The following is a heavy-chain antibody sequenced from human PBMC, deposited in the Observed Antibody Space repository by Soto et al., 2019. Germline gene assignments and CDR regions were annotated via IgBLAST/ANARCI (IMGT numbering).Heavy chain of an antibody. CDR1: GGSIRSGDYY. J-gene: IGHJ4*02. Sequence: QIQLHESGPGLVKPSQTLSLTCTVSGGSIRSGDYYWSWIRQTPERGLAWCGYVHYSGNTFYNPSLKSRATISLDTSRNQFSLNLSSVTAADSAVYYCAREIMAADHFDYWGQGALVTVSS. D-gene: IGHD6-13*01. CDR2: VHYSGNT. V-gene: IGHV4-30-4*01. CDR3: AREIMAADHFDY.